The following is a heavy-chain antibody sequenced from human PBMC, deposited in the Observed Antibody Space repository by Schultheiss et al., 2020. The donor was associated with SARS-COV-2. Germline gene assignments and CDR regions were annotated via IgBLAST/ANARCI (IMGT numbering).Heavy chain of an antibody. CDR3: ARYYYDGTGDNWFDP. D-gene: IGHD3-3*01. CDR1: GGSISSGDYY. V-gene: IGHV4-30-4*01. J-gene: IGHJ5*02. CDR2: IYYSGST. Sequence: SETLSLTCTVSGGSISSGDYYWSWIRQPPGKGLEWIGYIYYSGSTYYNPSLKSRVTISVDTAKNQFSLQLSSVTAADTAVYYCARYYYDGTGDNWFDPWGQGIQVTVSS.